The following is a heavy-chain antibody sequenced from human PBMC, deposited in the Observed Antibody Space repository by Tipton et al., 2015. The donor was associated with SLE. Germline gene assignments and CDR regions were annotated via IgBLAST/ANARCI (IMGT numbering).Heavy chain of an antibody. V-gene: IGHV4-34*01. Sequence: TLSLTCAVYGGSFSGYYWSWIRQPPGKGLEWIGEINHSGSTNYNPSLKSRVTISVDTSKNQFSLKLSSVTAADTAVYYCARGPKIAAREGAFDIWGQGTMVTVSS. D-gene: IGHD6-6*01. CDR2: INHSGST. CDR3: ARGPKIAAREGAFDI. J-gene: IGHJ3*02. CDR1: GGSFSGYY.